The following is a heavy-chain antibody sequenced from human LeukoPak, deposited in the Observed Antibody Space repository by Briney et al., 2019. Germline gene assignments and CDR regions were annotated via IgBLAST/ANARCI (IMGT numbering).Heavy chain of an antibody. Sequence: GESLKISCKGSGYSFTSYWIGWVRQMPGKGLEWMGIIHPGDSETRYSPSFQGQVSISADKSITTAYLQWSSQKASDTAMYYCARQSRVSGSWYIIDYWGQGTLVTVSS. V-gene: IGHV5-51*01. D-gene: IGHD6-13*01. CDR2: IHPGDSET. CDR3: ARQSRVSGSWYIIDY. J-gene: IGHJ4*02. CDR1: GYSFTSYW.